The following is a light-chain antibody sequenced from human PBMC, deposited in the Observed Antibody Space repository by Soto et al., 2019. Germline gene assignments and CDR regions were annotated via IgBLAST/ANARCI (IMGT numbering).Light chain of an antibody. Sequence: QSVLTQPPSASGTPGQRVTISCSGSSSNIGRNTVSWYKRLPGTAPKLLIYGINKRPSGVPDRFSGSTSGTSASLSISGLQSDDEASYYCAAWDDSLSGSVVFGGGTKLNVL. CDR2: GIN. V-gene: IGLV1-44*01. CDR1: SSNIGRNT. J-gene: IGLJ2*01. CDR3: AAWDDSLSGSVV.